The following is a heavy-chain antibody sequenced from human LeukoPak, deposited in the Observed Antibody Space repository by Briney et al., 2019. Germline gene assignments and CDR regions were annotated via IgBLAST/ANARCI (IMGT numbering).Heavy chain of an antibody. J-gene: IGHJ4*02. CDR3: ARSIPRYDGSAYYPDY. V-gene: IGHV3-33*01. CDR1: GFTFSSYG. CDR2: IWYDGSNK. D-gene: IGHD3-22*01. Sequence: SGGSLRLSCAASGFTFSSYGMHWVRQAPGKGLEWVAVIWYDGSNKYYADPVKGRFTISRDNSKSTLYLQMNSLRAEDTAIYYCARSIPRYDGSAYYPDYWGQGTLVTVSS.